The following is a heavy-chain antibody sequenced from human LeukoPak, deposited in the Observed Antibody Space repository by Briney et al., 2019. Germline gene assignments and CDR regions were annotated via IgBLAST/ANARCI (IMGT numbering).Heavy chain of an antibody. J-gene: IGHJ3*02. Sequence: SETLSLTCTVSGGSISSYYWSWIRQPPGKGLEWIGYIYYSGSTNYNPSLKSRVTISVDTSKNQFSLKLSSVTAADTAVYYCARATYYYDSSGYWTLEFDFDIWGQGTMVTVSS. CDR3: ARATYYYDSSGYWTLEFDFDI. D-gene: IGHD3-22*01. CDR1: GGSISSYY. V-gene: IGHV4-59*12. CDR2: IYYSGST.